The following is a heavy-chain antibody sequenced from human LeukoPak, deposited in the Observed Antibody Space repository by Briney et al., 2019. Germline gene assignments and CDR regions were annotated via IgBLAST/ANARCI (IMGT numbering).Heavy chain of an antibody. CDR1: GDSVSSNSDA. Sequence: SQTLSLTCAICGDSVSSNSDAWNWIRQSPSRGLEWLGRTYYRSKWYNDYAVSVKSRITINPDTSKNQFSLQLNSVTPEDTAVYYCARDYGPPGSYGYGWETAFDYWGQGTLVTVSS. J-gene: IGHJ4*02. CDR2: TYYRSKWYN. D-gene: IGHD5-18*01. CDR3: ARDYGPPGSYGYGWETAFDY. V-gene: IGHV6-1*01.